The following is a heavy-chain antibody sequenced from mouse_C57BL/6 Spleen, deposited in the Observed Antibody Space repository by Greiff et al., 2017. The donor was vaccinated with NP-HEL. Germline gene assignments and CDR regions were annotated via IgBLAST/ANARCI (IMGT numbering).Heavy chain of an antibody. J-gene: IGHJ2*01. CDR1: GYTFTDYE. CDR2: IDPETGGT. Sequence: QVQLQQSGAELVRPGASVTLSCKASGYTFTDYEMHWVKQTPVHGLEWIGAIDPETGGTAYNQKFKGKAILTADKSSSTAYMELRSLTSEDSAVYYCTRASFITTVVATNYFDYWGQGTTLTVSS. CDR3: TRASFITTVVATNYFDY. V-gene: IGHV1-15*01. D-gene: IGHD1-1*01.